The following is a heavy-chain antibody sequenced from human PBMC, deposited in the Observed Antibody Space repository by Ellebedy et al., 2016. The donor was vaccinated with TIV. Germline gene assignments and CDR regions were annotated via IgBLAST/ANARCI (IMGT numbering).Heavy chain of an antibody. V-gene: IGHV4-61*01. Sequence: MPSKTLSLTCTVSGGSVTSSNYYWSWIRQPPGKRLEWIGHIYYSGNTNFSPSLKSRVTISVDTSKNQFSLKLNSVTAADTAVYYCARENYDILTGGIDCWGQGTPVTVSS. CDR2: IYYSGNT. D-gene: IGHD3-9*01. CDR3: ARENYDILTGGIDC. J-gene: IGHJ4*02. CDR1: GGSVTSSNYY.